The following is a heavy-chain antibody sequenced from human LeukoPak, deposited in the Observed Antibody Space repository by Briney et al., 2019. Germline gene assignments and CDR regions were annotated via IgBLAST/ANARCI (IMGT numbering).Heavy chain of an antibody. J-gene: IGHJ3*02. CDR1: GGSVSSGYFH. Sequence: SETLSLTCTVSGGSVSSGYFHWSWIRQAPGKGLEWIGHDGHTNYNPSLRSRVTISIDTSSDQFSLRLNSVTAADTGVYYCAREGTTVVTPSHAFDIWGQGTMVTVSS. CDR2: DGHT. D-gene: IGHD4-23*01. CDR3: AREGTTVVTPSHAFDI. V-gene: IGHV4-61*01.